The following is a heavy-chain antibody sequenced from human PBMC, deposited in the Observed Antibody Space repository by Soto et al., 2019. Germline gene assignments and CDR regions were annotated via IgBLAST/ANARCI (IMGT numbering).Heavy chain of an antibody. CDR3: ARDRSSSWDY. D-gene: IGHD6-13*01. CDR2: INAANGNT. V-gene: IGHV1-3*01. CDR1: GYIFSTYT. Sequence: ASVKVSCKASGYIFSTYTMHWVRQAPGQRLEWMGWINAANGNTKYSQKFQGRVTITRDTSASTAYMELSSLRSEDTAVYYCARDRSSSWDYWGQGTLVTVSS. J-gene: IGHJ4*02.